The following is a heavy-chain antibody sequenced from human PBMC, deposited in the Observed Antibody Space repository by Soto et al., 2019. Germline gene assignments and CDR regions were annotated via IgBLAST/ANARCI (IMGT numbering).Heavy chain of an antibody. CDR3: ARKYYDDSSGYHGNWFDP. CDR2: ISGSGGTT. V-gene: IGHV3-23*01. Sequence: PGESLKISCAASGFTFSSYAMSWVRQAPGKGLEWVSAISGSGGTTFYADSVKGRFTISRDNSKNTLYLQMNSLRAEDTAVYYCARKYYDDSSGYHGNWFDPWGQGTLVTVSS. CDR1: GFTFSSYA. J-gene: IGHJ5*02. D-gene: IGHD3-22*01.